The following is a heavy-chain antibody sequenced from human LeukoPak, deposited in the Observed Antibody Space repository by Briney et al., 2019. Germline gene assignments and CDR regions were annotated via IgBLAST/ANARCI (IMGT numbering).Heavy chain of an antibody. V-gene: IGHV3-7*01. CDR1: AFTFSKYS. Sequence: GGSLRLSCEASAFTFSKYSMTWVRQGPGRRLERVATIKEDGSAQDYVDSVKGRFTISRDNAKKLVSLQMNSLRAEDTAVYYCATTSSLPDYFHSWGQGILVTVSS. CDR3: ATTSSLPDYFHS. CDR2: IKEDGSAQ. D-gene: IGHD2-2*01. J-gene: IGHJ4*02.